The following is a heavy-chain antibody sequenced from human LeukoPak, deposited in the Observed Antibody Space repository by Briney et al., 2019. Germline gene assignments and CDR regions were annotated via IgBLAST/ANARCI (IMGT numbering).Heavy chain of an antibody. J-gene: IGHJ5*02. Sequence: GSLRLSCAASGFNFINYAMHWVRQAPGKGLEWVAVISFDATSKYYADSVKGRFTISRDNSKNTLYLQLSSLRPEDTAVYYCVRDQPLLSGNNWFDPWGQGTLVTVSS. CDR3: VRDQPLLSGNNWFDP. V-gene: IGHV3-30*04. CDR1: GFNFINYA. D-gene: IGHD1-26*01. CDR2: ISFDATSK.